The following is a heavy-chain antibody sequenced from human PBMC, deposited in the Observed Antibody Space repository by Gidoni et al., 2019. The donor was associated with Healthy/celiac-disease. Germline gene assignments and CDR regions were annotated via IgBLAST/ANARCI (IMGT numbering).Heavy chain of an antibody. D-gene: IGHD2-2*01. V-gene: IGHV1-18*04. CDR2: ISAYNGNT. CDR1: RYTFTSYG. Sequence: QVQLVQSGAEVKKPGASVKVSCKASRYTFTSYGISWVRQAPGQGLEWMGWISAYNGNTNYAQKLQGRVTMTTDTSTSTAYMELRSLRSDDTAVYYCAREDIVVVPAAIDAFDIWGQGTMVTVSS. CDR3: AREDIVVVPAAIDAFDI. J-gene: IGHJ3*02.